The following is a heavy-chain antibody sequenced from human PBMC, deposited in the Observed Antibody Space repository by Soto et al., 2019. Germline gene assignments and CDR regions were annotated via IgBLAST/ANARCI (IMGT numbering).Heavy chain of an antibody. CDR3: AKSLQTGDYRDY. V-gene: IGHV3-23*01. Sequence: GGSLILSCADSGFTFSSYAMSWVRQAPGKGLEWVSAISGSGGSTYYADSVKGRFTISRDNSKNTLYLQMNSLRAEDTAVYYCAKSLQTGDYRDYWGQGTLVTVSS. CDR2: ISGSGGST. J-gene: IGHJ4*02. CDR1: GFTFSSYA. D-gene: IGHD4-17*01.